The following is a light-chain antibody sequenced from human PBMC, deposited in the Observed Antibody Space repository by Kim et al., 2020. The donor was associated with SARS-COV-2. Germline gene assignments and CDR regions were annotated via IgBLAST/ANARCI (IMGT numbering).Light chain of an antibody. CDR2: QDN. J-gene: IGLJ1*01. CDR1: KLGDKC. CDR3: QAGESSTRNYV. Sequence: SYELTQPPSVSVSPGQTTSITCSAYKLGDKCVSRYQQKRGQSPVVVIYQDNQRPSGIPERFSGSDSGNTANLTISGTQAMDEADYYCQAGESSTRNYVFGSGTKVTVL. V-gene: IGLV3-1*01.